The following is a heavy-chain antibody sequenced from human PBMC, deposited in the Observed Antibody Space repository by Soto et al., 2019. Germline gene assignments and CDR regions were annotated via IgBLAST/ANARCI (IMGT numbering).Heavy chain of an antibody. V-gene: IGHV4-59*08. Sequence: PSETLSLTCTVSGDSISSYYWSWIRQPPGKGLEWIGYIYYSGSTNYNPSLKSRVTISVDTSKNQFSLKLSSVTAADTAIYYCARGLVWHKSTWYTLASWGQGTLVTVSS. CDR3: ARGLVWHKSTWYTLAS. J-gene: IGHJ5*02. CDR1: GDSISSYY. D-gene: IGHD1-20*01. CDR2: IYYSGST.